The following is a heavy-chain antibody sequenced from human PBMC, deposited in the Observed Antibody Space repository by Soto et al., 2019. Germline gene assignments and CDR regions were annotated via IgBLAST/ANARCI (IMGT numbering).Heavy chain of an antibody. CDR1: GDSVSGNSAA. J-gene: IGHJ1*01. CDR2: TYYRSKWYN. Sequence: SQTIPLTCAISGDSVSGNSAAWNWIRQSPSRGLEWLGRTYYRSKWYNDYAVSVKSRITVTPDTSKNQFSLHLNSVTPEDTAVYYCERDFPYYESRHSQFDFCGQGSLVIVSA. V-gene: IGHV6-1*01. D-gene: IGHD3-16*01. CDR3: ERDFPYYESRHSQFDF.